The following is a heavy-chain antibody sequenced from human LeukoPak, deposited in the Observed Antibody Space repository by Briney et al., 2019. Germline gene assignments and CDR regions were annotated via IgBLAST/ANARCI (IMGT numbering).Heavy chain of an antibody. D-gene: IGHD1-26*01. CDR3: ARKGNSGIRGS. J-gene: IGHJ4*02. V-gene: IGHV5-51*01. CDR2: IFPGDSDT. CDR1: GYRIANHW. Sequence: GESLKISSKGSGYRIANHWIGWVRQMPGKGLEWMGIIFPGDSDTRYSPSFQGQVTISADKSIGTAYLQWSSLKASDTAMYYCARKGNSGIRGSGGQGTLVTVSS.